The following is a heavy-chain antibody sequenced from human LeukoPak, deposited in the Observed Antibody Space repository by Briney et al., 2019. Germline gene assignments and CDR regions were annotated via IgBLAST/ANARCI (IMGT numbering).Heavy chain of an antibody. V-gene: IGHV3-30*04. CDR1: GFTFSSYA. J-gene: IGHJ4*02. D-gene: IGHD3-22*01. CDR2: ISYDGSNK. Sequence: GGSLRLSCAASGFTFSSYAMHWVRQAPGKGLEWVAVISYDGSNKYYADSVKGRFTISRDNSKNTLYLQMNSLRAEDTAVYYCARGHYYYDSSGYYIDYWGQGTLVTVSS. CDR3: ARGHYYYDSSGYYIDY.